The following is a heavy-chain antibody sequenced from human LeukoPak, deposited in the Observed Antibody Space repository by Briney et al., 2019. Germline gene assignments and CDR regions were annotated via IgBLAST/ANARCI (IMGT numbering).Heavy chain of an antibody. V-gene: IGHV1-2*02. D-gene: IGHD1-26*01. CDR3: ARVSLGELLAFSYFDY. CDR1: GYTFTGYY. Sequence: ASVKASCKASGYTFTGYYMHWVRQAPGQGLEWMGWINPNSGGTNYAQKFQGRVTMTRDTSISTAYMELSRLRSDDTAVYYCARVSLGELLAFSYFDYWGQGTLVTVSS. J-gene: IGHJ4*02. CDR2: INPNSGGT.